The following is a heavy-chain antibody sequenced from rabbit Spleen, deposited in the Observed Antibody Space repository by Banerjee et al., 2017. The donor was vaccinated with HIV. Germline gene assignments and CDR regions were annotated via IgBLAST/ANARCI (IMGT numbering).Heavy chain of an antibody. CDR3: ARDHTYGYIDGYFNL. J-gene: IGHJ4*01. V-gene: IGHV1S40*01. CDR2: IYAGSSGST. Sequence: QSLEESGGDLVKPGASLTLTCTASGFSFSSSYYMCWVRQAPGKGLEWIACIYAGSSGSTYYASWAKGRFTISKTSSTTVTLQMTSLTAADTATYFCARDHTYGYIDGYFNLWGPGTLVTVS. D-gene: IGHD6-1*01. CDR1: GFSFSSSYY.